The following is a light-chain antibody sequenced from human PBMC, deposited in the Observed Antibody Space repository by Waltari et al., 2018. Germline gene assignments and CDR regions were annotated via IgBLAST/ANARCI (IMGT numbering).Light chain of an antibody. CDR1: QSISSW. CDR2: KAS. Sequence: DIQMTQSPSTLSASVGDRVTITCRASQSISSWLAWYQQKPGKAPKLLIYKASSLESWFPSRFSCSGSGTEFTLTISSLQPDDFATYYCQQYNSYPFTFGQGTKVEIK. CDR3: QQYNSYPFT. J-gene: IGKJ1*01. V-gene: IGKV1-5*03.